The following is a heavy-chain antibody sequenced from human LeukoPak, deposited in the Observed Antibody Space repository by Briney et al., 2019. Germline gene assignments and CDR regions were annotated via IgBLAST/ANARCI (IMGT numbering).Heavy chain of an antibody. CDR2: FDPEDGET. Sequence: GASVKVSCKVSEYTRTELSMHCVRQAPGKGLEWMGGFDPEDGETIYAQKFQGRVTMTEDTSTDTAYMELSSLRSEDTAVYYCATSPITMVRGVIITLALDYWGQGTLVTVSS. V-gene: IGHV1-24*01. CDR3: ATSPITMVRGVIITLALDY. J-gene: IGHJ4*02. CDR1: EYTRTELS. D-gene: IGHD3-10*01.